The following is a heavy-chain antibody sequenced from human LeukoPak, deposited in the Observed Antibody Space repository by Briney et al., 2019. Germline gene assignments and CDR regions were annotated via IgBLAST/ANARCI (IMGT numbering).Heavy chain of an antibody. CDR3: ARAKERDYFDY. CDR1: GGSISSGSYY. CDR2: IYTSGST. Sequence: SETLSLTCTVSGGSISSGSYYWSWIRQPAGKGLEWIGRIYTSGSTNYNPSLKSRVTISVDTSKNQFSLKLSSVTAADTAVYYCARAKERDYFDYWGQGTLVTVSS. J-gene: IGHJ4*02. V-gene: IGHV4-61*02. D-gene: IGHD1-1*01.